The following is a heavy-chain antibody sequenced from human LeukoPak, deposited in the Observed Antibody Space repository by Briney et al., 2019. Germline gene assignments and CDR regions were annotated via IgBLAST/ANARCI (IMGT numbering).Heavy chain of an antibody. V-gene: IGHV3-21*06. Sequence: NPGGSLRLSCAASGFSFSSYSMKWVRQAPGKGLEWVSSISSSSNYIYYADSVKGRFIISRDNAKDSLYLQMNSLRVEDTAVYYCLRGDRRDYWGQGTLVTVSS. CDR2: ISSSSNYI. CDR1: GFSFSSYS. CDR3: LRGDRRDY. J-gene: IGHJ4*02.